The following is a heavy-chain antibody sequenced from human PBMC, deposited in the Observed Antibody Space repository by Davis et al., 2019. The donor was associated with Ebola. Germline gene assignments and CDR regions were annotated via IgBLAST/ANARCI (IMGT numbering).Heavy chain of an antibody. V-gene: IGHV3-9*01. J-gene: IGHJ4*02. Sequence: PGGSLRLSCAASGCTFDDYAMHWVRQTPGKGLEWVSGIRRNSGSIGYADSVKGRFTISRDNAENSLYLQMNSLTPDDTAFYYCVKGYSSSWYPTYFDSWGQGTLVTVSS. CDR1: GCTFDDYA. CDR2: IRRNSGSI. CDR3: VKGYSSSWYPTYFDS. D-gene: IGHD6-13*01.